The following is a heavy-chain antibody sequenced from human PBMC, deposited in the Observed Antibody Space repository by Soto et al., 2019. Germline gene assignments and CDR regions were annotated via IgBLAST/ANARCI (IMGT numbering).Heavy chain of an antibody. V-gene: IGHV4-34*01. CDR2: INHSGST. D-gene: IGHD3-10*01. CDR1: GGSFSGYY. CDR3: ARGGGYYYGSGSYFPARYYGMDV. Sequence: SETLSLTCAVYGGSFSGYYWSWIRQPPGKGLEWIGEINHSGSTNYNPSLKSRVTISVDTSKNQFSLKLSSVTAADTAVYYCARGGGYYYGSGSYFPARYYGMDVWGQGTTVIVSS. J-gene: IGHJ6*02.